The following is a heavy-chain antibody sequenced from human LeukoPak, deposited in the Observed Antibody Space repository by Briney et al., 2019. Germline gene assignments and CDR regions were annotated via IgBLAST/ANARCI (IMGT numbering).Heavy chain of an antibody. D-gene: IGHD3-3*01. V-gene: IGHV3-21*01. J-gene: IGHJ6*03. CDR1: GFTFSSYS. CDR2: ISSSSSYI. Sequence: PGGSLRLSCAASGFTFSSYSMNWVRQAPGKGLEWVSSISSSSSYIYYADSVKGRFTISRDNAKNSMYLQMHSLRAEDTAVYYCARTGDYDFWSDYHFYYYCYMDVWGKGTTVTVSS. CDR3: ARTGDYDFWSDYHFYYYCYMDV.